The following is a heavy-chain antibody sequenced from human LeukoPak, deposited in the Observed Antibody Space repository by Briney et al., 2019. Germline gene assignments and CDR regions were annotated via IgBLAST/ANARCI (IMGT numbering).Heavy chain of an antibody. V-gene: IGHV3-74*01. CDR2: INNDGSNT. J-gene: IGHJ4*01. CDR3: VRETDYFDF. Sequence: GGSLRLSCVASGFTFSSYWMHWVRQAPGKGLVWVSRINNDGSNTRYADSVQGRFTISRDNAKNTLYLQMNSLRVEDTAVFYCVRETDYFDFWGHGTSVTVSS. CDR1: GFTFSSYW.